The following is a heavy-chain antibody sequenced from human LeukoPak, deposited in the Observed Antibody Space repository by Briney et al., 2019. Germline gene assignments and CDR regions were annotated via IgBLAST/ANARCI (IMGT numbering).Heavy chain of an antibody. CDR2: ISWNSGSI. D-gene: IGHD6-19*01. Sequence: GRSLRLSCAASGFTFDDYAMHWVRQAPGKGLEWVSGISWNSGSIGYADSVKGRFTISRDNAKNSLYLQMNSLRAEDTALYYCAKDKSSGWSLVALDIWGQGTMVTVSS. CDR1: GFTFDDYA. J-gene: IGHJ3*02. CDR3: AKDKSSGWSLVALDI. V-gene: IGHV3-9*01.